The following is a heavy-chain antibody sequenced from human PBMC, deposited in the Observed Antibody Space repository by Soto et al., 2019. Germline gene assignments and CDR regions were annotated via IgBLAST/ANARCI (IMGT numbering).Heavy chain of an antibody. CDR2: ISYDGSNK. CDR3: ARDSGADAFDS. D-gene: IGHD1-26*01. J-gene: IGHJ3*02. V-gene: IGHV3-30-3*01. CDR1: GFTFSSYA. Sequence: QVQLVESGGGVVQPGRSLRLSCAASGFTFSSYAMHWVRQAPGKGLEWVAVISYDGSNKYYADSVKGRFTISRDNSKNTLYLQMNSLRAEDTAVYYCARDSGADAFDSWGQGTMVIVSS.